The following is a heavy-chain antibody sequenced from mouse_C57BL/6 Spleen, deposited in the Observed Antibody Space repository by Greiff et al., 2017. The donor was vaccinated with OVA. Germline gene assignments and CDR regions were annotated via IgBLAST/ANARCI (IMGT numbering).Heavy chain of an antibody. J-gene: IGHJ4*01. CDR3: ARGEVTTHYYAMDY. D-gene: IGHD2-2*01. CDR2: IYPGDGDT. Sequence: QVQLQQSGAELVKPGASVKISCKASGYAFSSYWMNWVKQRPGKGLEWIGQIYPGDGDTNYNGKFKGKATLTADKSSSTAYMQLSSLTSEDSAVYFCARGEVTTHYYAMDYWGQGTSVTVSS. V-gene: IGHV1-80*01. CDR1: GYAFSSYW.